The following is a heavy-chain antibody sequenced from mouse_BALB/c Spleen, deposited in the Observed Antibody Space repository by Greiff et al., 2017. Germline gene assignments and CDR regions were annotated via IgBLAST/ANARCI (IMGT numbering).Heavy chain of an antibody. V-gene: IGHV5-6-5*01. CDR2: ISSGGST. J-gene: IGHJ3*01. D-gene: IGHD2-4*01. CDR1: GFPFSSYA. Sequence: DVHLVESGGGLVKPGGSLKLSCAASGFPFSSYAMSWVRQTPETRLEWVASISSGGSTYYPDSVKGRFTISRDNARNILYLQMSSLRSEDTAMYYCARGLYYDYDWFAYWGQGTLVTVSA. CDR3: ARGLYYDYDWFAY.